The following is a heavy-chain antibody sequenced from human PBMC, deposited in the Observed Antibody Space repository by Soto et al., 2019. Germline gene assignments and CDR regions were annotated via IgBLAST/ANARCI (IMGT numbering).Heavy chain of an antibody. CDR3: ERGRASGSYYLLEY. V-gene: IGHV1-8*01. CDR1: GPTFTTYD. Sequence: ASVKVSCKASGPTFTTYDINWVRQATGHALEWMGWINPNSGNIGYAQRFQCRVTISRDTAIRTAYMEVSSLRSDDTAVYYCERGRASGSYYLLEYWGQGTLVTVSS. J-gene: IGHJ4*02. D-gene: IGHD3-10*01. CDR2: INPNSGNI.